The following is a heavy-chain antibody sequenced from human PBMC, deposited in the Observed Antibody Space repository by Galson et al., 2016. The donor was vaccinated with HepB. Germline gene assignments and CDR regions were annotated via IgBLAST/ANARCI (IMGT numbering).Heavy chain of an antibody. J-gene: IGHJ4*02. V-gene: IGHV4-59*08. CDR1: GASITSYY. CDR2: IFYGGGT. D-gene: IGHD3-16*01. CDR3: ARRPGGMNPVDDYFDN. Sequence: ETLSLTCSVSGASITSYYWTWIRQSPGKALAWVGDIFYGGGTRYNASLQSRVTISADMPKNQVFLKLTSVTAADTAVYYCARRPGGMNPVDDYFDNWGLGAVVTVSS.